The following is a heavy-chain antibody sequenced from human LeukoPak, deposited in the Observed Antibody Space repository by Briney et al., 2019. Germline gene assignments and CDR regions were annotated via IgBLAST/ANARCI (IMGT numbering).Heavy chain of an antibody. V-gene: IGHV3-7*01. D-gene: IGHD1-1*01. CDR2: IKQDGSEK. Sequence: GGSLRLSCAASGFTFSSYAMSWVRQAPGKGLEWVANIKQDGSEKYYVDSVKGRFTISRDNAKNSLYLQMNSLRAEDTAVYYCAKTEAWGQGTLVTVSS. CDR1: GFTFSSYA. J-gene: IGHJ5*02. CDR3: AKTEA.